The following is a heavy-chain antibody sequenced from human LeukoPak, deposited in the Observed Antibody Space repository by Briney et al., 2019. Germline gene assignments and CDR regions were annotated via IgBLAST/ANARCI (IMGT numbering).Heavy chain of an antibody. Sequence: SVKVSCKASGGTFSSYAISWVRQAPGQGLEWMGGIISIFGTANYAQKFQGRVTITADKSTSTAYMELSSLRSEDTAVYYCARDGGYGDYPNWFDPWGQGTLVTVSS. D-gene: IGHD4-17*01. CDR1: GGTFSSYA. V-gene: IGHV1-69*06. CDR3: ARDGGYGDYPNWFDP. CDR2: IISIFGTA. J-gene: IGHJ5*02.